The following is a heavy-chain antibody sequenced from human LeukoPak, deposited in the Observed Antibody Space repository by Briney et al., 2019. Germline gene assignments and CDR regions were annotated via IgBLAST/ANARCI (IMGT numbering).Heavy chain of an antibody. CDR2: ISAYNGNT. J-gene: IGHJ4*02. D-gene: IGHD6-19*01. CDR3: ASDNNGDSSGWSKYSPGDY. CDR1: GYTFTSYG. Sequence: ASVKVSCKASGYTFTSYGISWVRQAPGQGLEWMGWISAYNGNTNYAQKLQGRVTMTRDMSTSTVYVELSSLRSEDTAVYFCASDNNGDSSGWSKYSPGDYWGQGTLVTVSS. V-gene: IGHV1-18*01.